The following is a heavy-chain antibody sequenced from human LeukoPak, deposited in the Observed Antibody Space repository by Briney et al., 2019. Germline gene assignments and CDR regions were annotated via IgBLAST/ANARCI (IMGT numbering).Heavy chain of an antibody. Sequence: ASVKVSCKASGYTFTSYAMHWVRQAPGQRLEWMGWINAGNGNTKYSQKFQGRVTITRDTSASTAYMELSSLRSEDTAVYYCARGGSGSYSPMFYYYGVDVWGQGTTVTVSS. D-gene: IGHD3-10*01. CDR2: INAGNGNT. J-gene: IGHJ6*02. V-gene: IGHV1-3*01. CDR1: GYTFTSYA. CDR3: ARGGSGSYSPMFYYYGVDV.